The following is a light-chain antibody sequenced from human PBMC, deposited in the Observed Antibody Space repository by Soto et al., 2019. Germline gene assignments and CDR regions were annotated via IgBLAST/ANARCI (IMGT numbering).Light chain of an antibody. V-gene: IGKV1-39*01. CDR3: QHYNSYSEA. CDR1: QSIGRN. CDR2: TSS. J-gene: IGKJ1*01. Sequence: DIQMTQSPASLSASVGDRVTISCRASQSIGRNLNWYQQKPGRAPTLLIFTSSSLQSGVPSRFSGSGSGTDFILTISSLQPDDFATYYCQHYNSYSEAFGQGTKVDIK.